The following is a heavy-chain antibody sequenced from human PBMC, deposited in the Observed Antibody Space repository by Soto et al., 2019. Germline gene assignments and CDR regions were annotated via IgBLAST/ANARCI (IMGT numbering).Heavy chain of an antibody. J-gene: IGHJ6*03. D-gene: IGHD6-6*01. CDR2: ISGSGGST. V-gene: IGHV3-23*01. CDR3: AKDGIAAPWYMDV. Sequence: GGSLRLSCAASGFTFSSYAMSWVRQAPGKGLEWVSAISGSGGSTYYADSVKGRLTISRDNSKNTLYLQMNSLRAEDTAVYYCAKDGIAAPWYMDVWGKGTTVTVSS. CDR1: GFTFSSYA.